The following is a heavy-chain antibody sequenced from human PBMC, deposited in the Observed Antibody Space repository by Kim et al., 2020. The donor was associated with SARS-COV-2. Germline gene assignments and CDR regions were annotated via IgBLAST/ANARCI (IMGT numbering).Heavy chain of an antibody. J-gene: IGHJ4*02. CDR3: ARVTRLGSYSSWRWFDFDY. CDR2: INHSGST. Sequence: SETLSLTCAVYGGSFSGYYWSWIRQPPGKGLEWIGEINHSGSTNYNPSLKSRVTISVDTSKSQFSLKLSSVTAADTAVYYCARVTRLGSYSSWRWFDFDYWGQGTLVTVSS. D-gene: IGHD6-13*01. CDR1: GGSFSGYY. V-gene: IGHV4-34*01.